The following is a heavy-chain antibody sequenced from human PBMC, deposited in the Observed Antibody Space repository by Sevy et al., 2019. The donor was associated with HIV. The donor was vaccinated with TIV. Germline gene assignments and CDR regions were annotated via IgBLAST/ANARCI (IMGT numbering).Heavy chain of an antibody. CDR2: IWYDGSNK. D-gene: IGHD3-22*01. V-gene: IGHV3-33*01. CDR3: ASGGLYDSSGYYYASAFDI. J-gene: IGHJ3*02. Sequence: GGSLRLSCAASGFTFSSYGMHWVRQAPGKGLEWVAVIWYDGSNKYYADSVKGRFTISRDNSKNTLYLQMNSLRAEDTAVYYCASGGLYDSSGYYYASAFDIWGQGTMVTVSS. CDR1: GFTFSSYG.